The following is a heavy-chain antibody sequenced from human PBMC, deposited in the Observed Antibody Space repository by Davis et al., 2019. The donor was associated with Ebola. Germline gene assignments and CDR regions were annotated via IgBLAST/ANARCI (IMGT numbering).Heavy chain of an antibody. CDR1: GFTFSDYY. CDR2: INSDGSST. V-gene: IGHV3-74*01. D-gene: IGHD2-2*01. J-gene: IGHJ6*02. CDR3: ARVGYRSSTSCFLYYYYGMDV. Sequence: GESLKISCAASGFTFSDYYMSWIRQAPGKGLVWVSRINSDGSSTSYADSVKGRFTISRDNAKNTLYLQMNSLRAEDTAVYYCARVGYRSSTSCFLYYYYGMDVWGQGTTVTVSS.